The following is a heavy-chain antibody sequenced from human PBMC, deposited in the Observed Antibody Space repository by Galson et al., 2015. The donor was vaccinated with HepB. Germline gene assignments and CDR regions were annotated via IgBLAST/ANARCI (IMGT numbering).Heavy chain of an antibody. J-gene: IGHJ5*02. Sequence: SLRLSCAASDFAFDKYGMHWVRQAPGKGLEWLAFISYDGVYNYYADSVKGRFTISRDNAKNTLYLQMNSLRAEDTAVYYCATWDGLLLFDNWGQGTLVTVSS. CDR2: ISYDGVYN. D-gene: IGHD3-22*01. CDR1: DFAFDKYG. CDR3: ATWDGLLLFDN. V-gene: IGHV3-30*03.